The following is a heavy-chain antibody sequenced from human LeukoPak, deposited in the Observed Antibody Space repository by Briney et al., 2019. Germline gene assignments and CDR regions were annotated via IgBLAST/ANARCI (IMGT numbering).Heavy chain of an antibody. D-gene: IGHD2-2*01. CDR1: GVSFSGYY. CDR2: INHSGST. J-gene: IGHJ5*02. Sequence: SETLSLTCAVYGVSFSGYYWSWLRQPPGKGLEWIGEINHSGSTNYNPSLKSRVTISVDTSKNQFSLKLSSVTAADTAVYYCARAPGIVVVPAAMRRRQNWFDPWGQGTLVTVSS. V-gene: IGHV4-34*01. CDR3: ARAPGIVVVPAAMRRRQNWFDP.